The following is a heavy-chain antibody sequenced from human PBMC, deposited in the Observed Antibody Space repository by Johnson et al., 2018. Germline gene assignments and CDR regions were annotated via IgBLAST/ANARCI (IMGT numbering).Heavy chain of an antibody. Sequence: EVQLLESGGGLVQPGGSLRLSCPASGFTFSTFWMSWVRQAPGKGLEWVANIKQDGSEKYYMDSVKGRFTISRDNAKNSLYLQMNSPRAEETAVYYCAKEGVMEWEYYGPFQYWGPGTLVTVSS. CDR2: IKQDGSEK. J-gene: IGHJ1*01. CDR3: AKEGVMEWEYYGPFQY. CDR1: GFTFSTFW. V-gene: IGHV3-7*01. D-gene: IGHD1-26*01.